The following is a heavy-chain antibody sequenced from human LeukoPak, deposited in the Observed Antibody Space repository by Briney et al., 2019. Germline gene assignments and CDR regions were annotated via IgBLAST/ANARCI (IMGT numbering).Heavy chain of an antibody. J-gene: IGHJ6*02. CDR2: INTNTGNP. V-gene: IGHV7-4-1*02. D-gene: IGHD2-2*01. Sequence: ASVKVSCKASGGTFSSYAMNWVRQAPGQGLEWMGWINTNTGNPTYAQGFTGRFVFSLDTSVSTAYLQISSLKAEDTAVYYCARAHIVVVPAARGYYYYGMDVWGQGTTVTVSS. CDR1: GGTFSSYA. CDR3: ARAHIVVVPAARGYYYYGMDV.